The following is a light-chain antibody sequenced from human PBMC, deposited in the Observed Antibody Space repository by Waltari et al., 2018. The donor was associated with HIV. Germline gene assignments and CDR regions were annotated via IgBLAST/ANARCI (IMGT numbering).Light chain of an antibody. V-gene: IGKV3-20*01. Sequence: EIVLTQSPGTLSLSSGERATLSCRASQSVSSTYLAWYQQKPGQAPRRLIYVASRRATGIPDRFSGSGSGTDFTLTISRLEPEDFAVYYCQQYGSSPITFGQGTRLEIK. CDR3: QQYGSSPIT. CDR1: QSVSSTY. CDR2: VAS. J-gene: IGKJ5*01.